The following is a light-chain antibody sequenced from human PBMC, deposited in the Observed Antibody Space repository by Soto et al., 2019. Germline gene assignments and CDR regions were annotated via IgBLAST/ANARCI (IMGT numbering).Light chain of an antibody. J-gene: IGKJ5*01. V-gene: IGKV3-15*01. CDR3: QQYENWLSIT. Sequence: EIVMTQSPATLSVSPGDSATLSCRASQRISTSLAWYQHNPGQAPRLLIYGASTRATGVPARFSGSGSETEFSLTITSLQSEDFAVYYCQQYENWLSITFGQGTRVEIE. CDR2: GAS. CDR1: QRISTS.